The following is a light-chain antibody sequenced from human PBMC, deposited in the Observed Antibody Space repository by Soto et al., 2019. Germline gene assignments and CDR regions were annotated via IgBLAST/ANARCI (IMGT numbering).Light chain of an antibody. V-gene: IGKV3-15*01. CDR2: GAS. CDR3: QQYNNWPPDT. CDR1: QSVNNN. Sequence: EIILTQSPASLSVSPGERATLSCRASQSVNNNLAWYQQKRGQAPRLLIYGASTRATGIPGRFRGSGSGTQFTLTITSLQSEDFAVYFCQQYNNWPPDTFGQGTQVDIK. J-gene: IGKJ2*01.